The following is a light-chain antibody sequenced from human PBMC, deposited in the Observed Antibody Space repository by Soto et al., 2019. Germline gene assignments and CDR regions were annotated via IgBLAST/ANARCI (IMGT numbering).Light chain of an antibody. CDR3: QSYDSSLSGDWV. V-gene: IGLV1-40*01. CDR2: GNS. J-gene: IGLJ2*01. Sequence: QSVLTQPPSVSGAPGQRVTISCTGSSSNIGAGYDVHWYQQLPGTAPKLLIYGNSNRPSGVPDRFSGSKSGTSASLAITGVQAEDEADYYCQSYDSSLSGDWVFGGGTKVTVL. CDR1: SSNIGAGYD.